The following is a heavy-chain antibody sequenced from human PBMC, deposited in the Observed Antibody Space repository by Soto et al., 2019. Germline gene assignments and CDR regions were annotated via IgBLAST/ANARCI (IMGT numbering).Heavy chain of an antibody. Sequence: SETLSLTCTVSGGSISSGGYYWSWIRQHPGKGLEWIGYIYYSGSTYYNPSLKSRVTISVDTSKNQFSLKLSSVTAADRAVYYCARETSNYYDSSGYYYYWGRGTLVTVSS. V-gene: IGHV4-31*03. D-gene: IGHD3-22*01. CDR3: ARETSNYYDSSGYYYY. J-gene: IGHJ4*02. CDR2: IYYSGST. CDR1: GGSISSGGYY.